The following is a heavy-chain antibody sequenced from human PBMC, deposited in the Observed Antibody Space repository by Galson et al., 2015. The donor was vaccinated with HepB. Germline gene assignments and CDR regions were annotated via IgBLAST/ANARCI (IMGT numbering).Heavy chain of an antibody. Sequence: SLRLSCAASGFTFSGSAMHWVRQASGKGLEWVGRIRSKAKSYATTYAASVKGRFTISRDDAENTAYLQMNSLKTEDTAVYYCTRLLTGGFGIDWFDPWGQGTLVAVSS. CDR3: TRLLTGGFGIDWFDP. J-gene: IGHJ5*02. CDR2: IRSKAKSYAT. D-gene: IGHD3-10*01. V-gene: IGHV3-73*01. CDR1: GFTFSGSA.